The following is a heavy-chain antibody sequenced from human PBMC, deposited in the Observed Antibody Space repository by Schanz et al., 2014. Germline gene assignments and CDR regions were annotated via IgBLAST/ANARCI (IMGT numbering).Heavy chain of an antibody. CDR3: ARDAVALVPEYFMDV. J-gene: IGHJ6*03. CDR1: GFTLSSYG. CDR2: IWFDGTNK. D-gene: IGHD2-15*01. Sequence: QVQLVESGGGVVQPGRSLRLSCSASGFTLSSYGMHWVRQAPGKGLEWLAVIWFDGTNKYNADSVKGRFTISRDTSKNTLYLLLNSLRAEDTAVYYCARDAVALVPEYFMDVWGKGTTVTVSS. V-gene: IGHV3-33*01.